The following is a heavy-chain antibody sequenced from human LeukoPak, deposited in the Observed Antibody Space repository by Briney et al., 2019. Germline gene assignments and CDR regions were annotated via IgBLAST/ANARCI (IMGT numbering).Heavy chain of an antibody. CDR3: ARTYDSSGYYWEYFDY. D-gene: IGHD3-22*01. CDR1: GFTFSDYY. Sequence: PGGSLRLSCAASGFTFSDYYMSWIRQAPGKGLEWVSYISSSGSTIYYADSVKGRFTISRDNAKNSLYLQMNSLRAEDTAVYYCARTYDSSGYYWEYFDYWGPGTLVTVSS. CDR2: ISSSGSTI. V-gene: IGHV3-11*01. J-gene: IGHJ4*02.